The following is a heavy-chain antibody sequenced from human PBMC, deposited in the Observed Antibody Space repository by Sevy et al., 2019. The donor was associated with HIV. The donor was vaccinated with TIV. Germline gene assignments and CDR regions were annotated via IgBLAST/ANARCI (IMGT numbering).Heavy chain of an antibody. J-gene: IGHJ3*02. CDR1: GFTVSDNY. V-gene: IGHV3-66*02. CDR2: IYSGGST. D-gene: IGHD5-18*01. CDR3: AGRVTSDSFDI. Sequence: GGSLRLSCAASGFTVSDNYMSWVRQAPGKGLECVSLIYSGGSTYYADSVKGRFTISRDNSKNTLYLKMDSLRAEDTAVYYCAGRVTSDSFDIWGQGTMVTVSS.